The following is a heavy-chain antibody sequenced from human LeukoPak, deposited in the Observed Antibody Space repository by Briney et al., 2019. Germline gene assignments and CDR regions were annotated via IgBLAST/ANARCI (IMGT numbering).Heavy chain of an antibody. CDR1: GYTFTSYA. J-gene: IGHJ6*02. CDR3: AKDGHYYGSGSYSDTILSYYGMDV. CDR2: INAGNGNT. D-gene: IGHD3-10*01. V-gene: IGHV1-3*01. Sequence: GASVKVSCKASGYTFTSYAMHWVRQAPGQRLEWMGWINAGNGNTKYSQKFQGRVTITRDTSASTAYMELSSLRAEDTAVYYCAKDGHYYGSGSYSDTILSYYGMDVWGQGTTVTVSS.